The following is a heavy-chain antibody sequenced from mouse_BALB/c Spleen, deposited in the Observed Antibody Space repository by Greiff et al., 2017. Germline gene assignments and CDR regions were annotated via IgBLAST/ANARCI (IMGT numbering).Heavy chain of an antibody. D-gene: IGHD4-1*01. J-gene: IGHJ1*01. CDR1: GFTFSSYG. Sequence: EVQVVESGGDLVKPGGSLKLSCAASGFTFSSYGMSWVRQTPDKRLEWVATISSGGSYTYYPDSVKGRFTISRDNAKNTLYLQMSSLKSEDTAMYYCARHVELGRCFDVWGAGTTVTVSS. CDR2: ISSGGSYT. V-gene: IGHV5-6*01. CDR3: ARHVELGRCFDV.